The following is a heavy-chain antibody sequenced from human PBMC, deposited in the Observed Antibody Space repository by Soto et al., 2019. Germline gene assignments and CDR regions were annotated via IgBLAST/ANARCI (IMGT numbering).Heavy chain of an antibody. J-gene: IGHJ4*02. V-gene: IGHV4-4*01. D-gene: IGHD3-22*01. CDR1: GGSIKTDNW. Sequence: PDTLSLTCDVSGGSIKTDNWWTWVRQSPGKGLEWICEIYHSGSAFYKTSLNNRLTISIDKSKKQFSLTLTSVTAADTAVYFCARADSVLVPKGFHXWGQALQVTVSX. CDR2: IYHSGSA. CDR3: ARADSVLVPKGFHX.